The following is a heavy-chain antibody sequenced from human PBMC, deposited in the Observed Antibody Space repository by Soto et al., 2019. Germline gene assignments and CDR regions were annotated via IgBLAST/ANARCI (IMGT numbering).Heavy chain of an antibody. Sequence: QVQLVESGGGVVQPGRSLRLSCAASGFTFSSYAMHWVRQAPGKGLEWVAVISYDGSNKYYADSVKGRFTISRDNSKNTLYLQMNSLRAEDTAVYYCARGDSGWYQDGMDVWGQGTTVTVSS. CDR2: ISYDGSNK. CDR1: GFTFSSYA. CDR3: ARGDSGWYQDGMDV. V-gene: IGHV3-30-3*01. J-gene: IGHJ6*02. D-gene: IGHD6-19*01.